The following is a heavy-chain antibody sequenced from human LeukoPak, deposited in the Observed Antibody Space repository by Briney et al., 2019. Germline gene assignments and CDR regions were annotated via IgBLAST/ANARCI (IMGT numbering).Heavy chain of an antibody. J-gene: IGHJ5*02. V-gene: IGHV4-39*07. D-gene: IGHD2-15*01. CDR3: ARVMVVAATPSWFDP. Sequence: PSETLSLTCTVSGGSISSSSYYWGWIRQPPGKGLEWIGNIHYSGSTQYNPSLKSRVTISVDTSKSQFSLKLSSVTAADTAVYYCARVMVVAATPSWFDPWGQGTLVTVSS. CDR1: GGSISSSSYY. CDR2: IHYSGST.